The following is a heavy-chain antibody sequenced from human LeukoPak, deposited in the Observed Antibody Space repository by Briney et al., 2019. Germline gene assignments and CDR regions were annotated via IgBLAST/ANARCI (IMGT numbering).Heavy chain of an antibody. Sequence: EASVKVSCKASGGTFSSYAISWVRQAPGQGLEWMGRIIPIFGTANYAQKFQGRVTITTDESTSTAYMELSSLRSEDTAVYYCAREPLVDYGDYVFRAFDIWGQGTMVTVSS. CDR1: GGTFSSYA. V-gene: IGHV1-69*05. CDR2: IIPIFGTA. J-gene: IGHJ3*02. D-gene: IGHD4-17*01. CDR3: AREPLVDYGDYVFRAFDI.